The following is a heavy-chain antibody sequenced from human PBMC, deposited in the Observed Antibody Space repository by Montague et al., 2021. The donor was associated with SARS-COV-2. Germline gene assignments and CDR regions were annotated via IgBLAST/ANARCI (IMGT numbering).Heavy chain of an antibody. CDR1: GASIRDYY. D-gene: IGHD5-12*01. V-gene: IGHV4-59*01. Sequence: SETLSLTCTVSGASIRDYYWSWIRQPPGKGLEWIGYIYESGSTKSNPSLTSRLIMSVDTSRNQFSLTLSSVTTADTAVYYCARDRGLSGFYGYDPLYFYGMDVWGQGTTFIVSS. CDR3: ARDRGLSGFYGYDPLYFYGMDV. CDR2: IYESGST. J-gene: IGHJ6*02.